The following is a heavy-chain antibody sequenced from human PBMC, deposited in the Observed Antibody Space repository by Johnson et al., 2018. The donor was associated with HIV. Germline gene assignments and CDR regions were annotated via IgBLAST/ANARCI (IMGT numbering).Heavy chain of an antibody. D-gene: IGHD3-3*01. J-gene: IGHJ3*02. CDR3: VRDLAYHSGWSGYWGDAFDI. CDR1: GFTFSSYA. CDR2: ISGSGGST. Sequence: QLVESGGGLVQPGGSLRLSCAASGFTFSSYAMSWIRQAPGKGLEWVSAISGSGGSTYYADSVKGRFTISRENSKNTLYLQMNSLSTEETAEYYCVRDLAYHSGWSGYWGDAFDIWGQGTMVTVSS. V-gene: IGHV3-23*04.